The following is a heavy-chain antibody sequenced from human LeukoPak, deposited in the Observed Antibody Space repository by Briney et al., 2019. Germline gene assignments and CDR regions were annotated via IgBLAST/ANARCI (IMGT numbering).Heavy chain of an antibody. J-gene: IGHJ6*03. V-gene: IGHV1-8*03. CDR1: GYTFTSYD. CDR3: ARGGDGVYNSYYMDV. Sequence: ASVKVSCKASGYTFTSYDINWVRQATGQGLEWMGWMNPNSGNTGYAQKFQGRVTITRNTSISTAYMELSSLRSEDTAVYYCARGGDGVYNSYYMDVWGKGTTVTVSS. D-gene: IGHD3-10*01. CDR2: MNPNSGNT.